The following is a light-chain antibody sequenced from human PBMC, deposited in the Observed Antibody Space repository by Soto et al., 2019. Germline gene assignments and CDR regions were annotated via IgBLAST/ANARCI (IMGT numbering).Light chain of an antibody. V-gene: IGLV2-14*03. Sequence: QSALTQPASVSGSPGQSITISCTGTSSDVGGYNYVSWYQHHPGKAPKLMIYDVSNLPSGVSDRFSGSKSGNTASLTISGLQAEDEADYYCNSYTSSSTGVFGGGTKLTVL. CDR3: NSYTSSSTGV. J-gene: IGLJ3*02. CDR2: DVS. CDR1: SSDVGGYNY.